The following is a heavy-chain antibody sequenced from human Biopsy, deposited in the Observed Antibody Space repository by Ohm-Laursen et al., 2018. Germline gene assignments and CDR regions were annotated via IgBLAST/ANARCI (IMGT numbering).Heavy chain of an antibody. CDR3: ARDKITYSTSTSCDYFGMDV. V-gene: IGHV4-59*11. J-gene: IGHJ6*02. CDR2: INYRGNT. CDR1: GGSFTGHY. Sequence: TLSLTCTVSGGSFTGHYWSWIRQAPGKALEWITSINYRGNTNYNPSLKSRVTMSAHTSTNQFSLKLTSVTAADTAVYYCARDKITYSTSTSCDYFGMDVWGQGTTVTVSS. D-gene: IGHD2-2*01.